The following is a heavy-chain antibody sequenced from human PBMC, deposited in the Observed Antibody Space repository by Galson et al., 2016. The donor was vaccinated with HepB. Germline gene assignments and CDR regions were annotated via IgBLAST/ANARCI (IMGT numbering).Heavy chain of an antibody. CDR1: GFTFSNYA. D-gene: IGHD3-10*01. Sequence: SLRLSCAASGFTFSNYAMNWVRQAPGRGPEWVSSIKGGGVSPKYADSVTGRFTISRDNTNNTLHLQMSSLRAEDTAVYYCVKDFYGSGSYYSVGHDHWGQGTLVTVSS. J-gene: IGHJ4*02. V-gene: IGHV3-23*01. CDR2: IKGGGVSP. CDR3: VKDFYGSGSYYSVGHDH.